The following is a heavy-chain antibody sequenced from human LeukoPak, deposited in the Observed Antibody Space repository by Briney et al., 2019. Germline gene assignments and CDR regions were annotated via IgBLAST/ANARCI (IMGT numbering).Heavy chain of an antibody. J-gene: IGHJ6*03. CDR2: ISSSSSYI. V-gene: IGHV3-21*01. D-gene: IGHD4-11*01. CDR1: GFIFSSYT. Sequence: GSLRLSCAAPGFIFSSYTMNWVRQAPGKGLEWVSSISSSSSYIYYADSVKGRFTISRDNAKNSVYLEMNSLRAEDTAVYYCARGRDYSNSRRRYYYYYMDVWGKGTTVTVSS. CDR3: ARGRDYSNSRRRYYYYYMDV.